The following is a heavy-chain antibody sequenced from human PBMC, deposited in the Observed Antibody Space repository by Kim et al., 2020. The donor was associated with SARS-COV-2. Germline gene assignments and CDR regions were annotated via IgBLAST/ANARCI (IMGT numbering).Heavy chain of an antibody. V-gene: IGHV3-66*01. CDR1: GFTVSSNY. CDR2: IYSGGST. J-gene: IGHJ4*02. Sequence: GGSLRLSCAASGFTVSSNYMSWVRQAPGKGLEWVSVIYSGGSTYYADSVKGRFTISRDNSKNTLYLQMNSLRAEDTAVYYCASSVIPYYFDYWGQGTLVTVSS. CDR3: ASSVIPYYFDY. D-gene: IGHD3-16*02.